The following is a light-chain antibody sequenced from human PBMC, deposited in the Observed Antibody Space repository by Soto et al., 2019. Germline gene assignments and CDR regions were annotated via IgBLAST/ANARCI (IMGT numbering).Light chain of an antibody. Sequence: QSVLTQPPSVSGAPGQRVTISCTGSSSNIGAGYDVHWYQQLPGTAPKLLIYDNFNRPSGVPDRFSGSKSGTSASLAITGLQAEDEADYYCQSYDSSLSGYVFGTGTTVTVL. CDR1: SSNIGAGYD. CDR2: DNF. V-gene: IGLV1-40*01. CDR3: QSYDSSLSGYV. J-gene: IGLJ1*01.